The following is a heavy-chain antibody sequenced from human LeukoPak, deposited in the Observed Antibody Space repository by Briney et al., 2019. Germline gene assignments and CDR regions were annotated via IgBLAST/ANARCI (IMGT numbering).Heavy chain of an antibody. D-gene: IGHD3-10*01. Sequence: ASVKVSCKASGYTFTGYYMHWVRQAPGQGLEWMGWINPNSGGTNCAQKLQGRVTMTTDTSTSTAYMELRSLRSDDTAVYYCARVGNGYGYYYGSGSYFYWGQGTLVTVSS. CDR2: INPNSGGT. CDR3: ARVGNGYGYYYGSGSYFY. J-gene: IGHJ4*02. CDR1: GYTFTGYY. V-gene: IGHV1-2*02.